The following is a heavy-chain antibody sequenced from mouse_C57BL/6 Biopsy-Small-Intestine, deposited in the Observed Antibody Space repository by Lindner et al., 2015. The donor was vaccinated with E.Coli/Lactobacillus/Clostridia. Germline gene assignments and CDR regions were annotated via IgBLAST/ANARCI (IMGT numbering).Heavy chain of an antibody. V-gene: IGHV1S130*01. CDR3: ARMPLQRGTSKSNWNGPFDS. D-gene: IGHD6-1*01. Sequence: SVKVSCKASGNTFGDCFIHWVRQAPGQGLEWLGVINPNDGNTAYAQRFKGRVTMTSDTSTNTVYVNLGGLRSDDKTVYFCARMPLQRGTSKSNWNGPFDSWGQGTLVSVSS. J-gene: IGHJ4*01. CDR2: INPNDGNT. CDR1: GNTFGDCF.